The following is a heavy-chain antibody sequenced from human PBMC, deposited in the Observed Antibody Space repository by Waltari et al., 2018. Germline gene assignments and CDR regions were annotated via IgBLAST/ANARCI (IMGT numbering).Heavy chain of an antibody. Sequence: QVQLVESGGGLVKPGGSLRLSCAASGFTFSDYYMSWIRQAPRKGLECVSYISSSASTIYYADSGRGRFTLSRDNTKKSLYLQMDSLRAEDTAVYYCVRDRTLYSGSRDSFDVWGHGTVVTVSS. CDR2: ISSSASTI. J-gene: IGHJ3*01. CDR1: GFTFSDYY. CDR3: VRDRTLYSGSRDSFDV. V-gene: IGHV3-11*01. D-gene: IGHD1-26*01.